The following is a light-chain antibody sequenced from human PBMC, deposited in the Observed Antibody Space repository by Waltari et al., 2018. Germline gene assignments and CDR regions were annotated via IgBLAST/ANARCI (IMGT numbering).Light chain of an antibody. CDR1: QSVSGS. Sequence: EIVLTQSPGTLSLSPGERATLSCRASQSVSGSLAWYQQKAGQAPRLLIYGASRRATGIPDRFSGSGSGTDFSLTISRLEPEDFAVYYCQHYVRLPVTFGQGTKVEI. J-gene: IGKJ1*01. CDR2: GAS. CDR3: QHYVRLPVT. V-gene: IGKV3-20*01.